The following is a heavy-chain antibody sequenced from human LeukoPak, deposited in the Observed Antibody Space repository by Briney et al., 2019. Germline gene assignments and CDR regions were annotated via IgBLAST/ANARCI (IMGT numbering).Heavy chain of an antibody. CDR2: INSDGSRT. Sequence: PGGSLRLSCVVSGFTFSSYGMHWVRQAPGKGLMWVSRINSDGSRTDYADSVKGRFSISRDNAKNTLFLQMSSLRGEDTAVYYCVRNSEEYVRGSYRYADAFDIWGQGTMVTVTS. CDR1: GFTFSSYG. CDR3: VRNSEEYVRGSYRYADAFDI. J-gene: IGHJ3*02. V-gene: IGHV3-74*01. D-gene: IGHD3-16*02.